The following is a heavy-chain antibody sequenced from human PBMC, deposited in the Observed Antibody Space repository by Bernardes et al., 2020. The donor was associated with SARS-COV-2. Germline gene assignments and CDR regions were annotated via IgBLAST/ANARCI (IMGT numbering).Heavy chain of an antibody. V-gene: IGHV1-18*01. Sequence: ASVKVSCKASGYTFTSYGISWVRQAPGQGLEWMGWISAYNGNTNYAQKLQGRVTMTTDTSTSTAYMELRSLTSDDTAMYYCARDSGVLMVYATTFDYWGQGTLVTVSS. CDR3: ARDSGVLMVYATTFDY. J-gene: IGHJ4*02. CDR2: ISAYNGNT. D-gene: IGHD2-8*01. CDR1: GYTFTSYG.